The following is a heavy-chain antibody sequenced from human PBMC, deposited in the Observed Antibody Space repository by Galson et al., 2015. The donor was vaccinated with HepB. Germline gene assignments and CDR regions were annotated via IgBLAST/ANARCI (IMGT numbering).Heavy chain of an antibody. CDR1: GFSLGTNGVG. J-gene: IGHJ3*02. D-gene: IGHD7-27*01. CDR3: AHLHITGVQFRAFDI. Sequence: PALVKPTQTLTLTCTFSGFSLGTNGVGVGWIRQPPGRALEWLALIYWDASQRYSPSLKNRLTITGDTSKNQVVLTLTSMDPVDTATYYCAHLHITGVQFRAFDIWGQGTVVTVS. V-gene: IGHV2-5*02. CDR2: IYWDASQ.